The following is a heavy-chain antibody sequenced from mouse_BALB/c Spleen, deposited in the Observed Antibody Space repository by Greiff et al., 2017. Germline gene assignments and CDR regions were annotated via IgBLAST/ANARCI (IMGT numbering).Heavy chain of an antibody. J-gene: IGHJ4*01. CDR2: IYPGDGDT. Sequence: QVQLKESGAELVRPGSSVKISCKASGYAFSSYWMNWVKQRPGQGLEWIGQIYPGDGDTNYNGKFKGKATLTADKSSSTTYMQISSLTSKDSAVYFCARDYGRSYVDDMDDWGQGTSGTVAS. CDR3: ARDYGRSYVDDMDD. D-gene: IGHD1-1*01. V-gene: IGHV1-80*01. CDR1: GYAFSSYW.